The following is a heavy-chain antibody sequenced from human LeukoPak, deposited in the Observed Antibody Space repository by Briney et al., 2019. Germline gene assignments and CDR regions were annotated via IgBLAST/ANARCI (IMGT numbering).Heavy chain of an antibody. CDR1: GYTFTSYD. J-gene: IGHJ6*03. V-gene: IGHV1-8*01. Sequence: GAPVKVSCMASGYTFTSYDINWVRQATGQGLEWMGWMNPNSGNTGYAQKFQGRVTITADESTSTAYMELSSLRSEDTAVYYCARVGGYCSGGSCYGVDYYYYYMDVWGKGTTVTVSS. D-gene: IGHD2-15*01. CDR2: MNPNSGNT. CDR3: ARVGGYCSGGSCYGVDYYYYYMDV.